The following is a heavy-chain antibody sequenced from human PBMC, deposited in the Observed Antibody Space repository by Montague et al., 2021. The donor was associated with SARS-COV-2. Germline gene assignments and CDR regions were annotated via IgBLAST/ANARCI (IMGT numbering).Heavy chain of an antibody. Sequence: SETLSLPCTVSFGSISTYYWSWIRQPPGKGLEWIGFIFYNGSTKYNPSLKRRVSISLDTSKNQFSLKLSSVTAADTAVYYCARQDAWAYCGDECYRGWFDSWGQGTLVTVSS. CDR3: ARQDAWAYCGDECYRGWFDS. CDR1: FGSISTYY. V-gene: IGHV4-59*01. CDR2: IFYNGST. J-gene: IGHJ5*01. D-gene: IGHD2-21*01.